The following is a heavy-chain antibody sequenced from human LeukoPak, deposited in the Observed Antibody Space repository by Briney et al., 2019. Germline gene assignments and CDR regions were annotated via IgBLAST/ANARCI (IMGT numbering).Heavy chain of an antibody. CDR3: ARDPFGEGGINY. Sequence: SETLSLTCTVSGGSISSYYWSWIRQPPGKGLEWIGYIYYSGSTNYNPSLKSRVTISVDTSKNQFSLKLSSVTAADTAVYYCARDPFGEGGINYWGQGTLVTVSS. V-gene: IGHV4-59*01. CDR2: IYYSGST. CDR1: GGSISSYY. D-gene: IGHD3-10*01. J-gene: IGHJ4*02.